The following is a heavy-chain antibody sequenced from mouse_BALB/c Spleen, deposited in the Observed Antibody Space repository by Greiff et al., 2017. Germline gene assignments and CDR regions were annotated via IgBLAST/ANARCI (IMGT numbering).Heavy chain of an antibody. V-gene: IGHV5-17*02. J-gene: IGHJ4*01. CDR3: ARSGMITYYAMDY. Sequence: EVKVVESGGGLVQPGGSRKLSCAASGFTFSSFGMHWVRQAPEKGLEWVAYISSGSSTIYYADTVKGRFTISRDNPKNTLFLQMTSLRSEDTAMYYCARSGMITYYAMDYWGQGTSVTVSS. CDR1: GFTFSSFG. D-gene: IGHD2-4*01. CDR2: ISSGSSTI.